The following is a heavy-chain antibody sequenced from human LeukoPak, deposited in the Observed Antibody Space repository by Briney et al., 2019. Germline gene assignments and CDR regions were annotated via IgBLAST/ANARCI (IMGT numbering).Heavy chain of an antibody. J-gene: IGHJ4*02. V-gene: IGHV4-59*08. Sequence: SETLSLTCTVSGGSISSYYWSWIRPPPGKGLEWIGYIYYSGSTNYNPSLKSRVTISVDTSKNQFSLKLSSVTAADTAVYYCARHGYSSNPYSDYWGQGTLVTVSS. CDR1: GGSISSYY. D-gene: IGHD6-13*01. CDR3: ARHGYSSNPYSDY. CDR2: IYYSGST.